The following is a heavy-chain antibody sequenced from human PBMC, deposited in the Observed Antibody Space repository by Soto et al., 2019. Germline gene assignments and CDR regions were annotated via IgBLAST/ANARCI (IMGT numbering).Heavy chain of an antibody. D-gene: IGHD3-22*01. V-gene: IGHV4-59*01. CDR3: ARVSMMARYYDSSGYFNFDY. J-gene: IGHJ4*02. CDR2: IYYSGST. Sequence: SETLSLTCTVSGGSISSYYWSWIRQPPGKGLEWIGYIYYSGSTNYNPSLKSRVTISVDTSKNQFSLKLSSVTAADTAVYYCARVSMMARYYDSSGYFNFDYWGQGTLVTVSS. CDR1: GGSISSYY.